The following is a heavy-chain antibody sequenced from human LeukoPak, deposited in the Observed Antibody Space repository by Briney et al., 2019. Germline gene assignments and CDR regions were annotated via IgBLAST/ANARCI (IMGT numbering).Heavy chain of an antibody. J-gene: IGHJ4*02. CDR2: IYSSGTT. Sequence: SETLSLTCTVSGGSISNYYWSWIRQPAGKGLEWIGRIYSSGTTNYNPSLNSRVTMSVDTSKNQFFLKLSSVTAADTAVYYCARGSSGWYSIDYWGQGTLVTVSS. V-gene: IGHV4-4*07. CDR1: GGSISNYY. CDR3: ARGSSGWYSIDY. D-gene: IGHD6-19*01.